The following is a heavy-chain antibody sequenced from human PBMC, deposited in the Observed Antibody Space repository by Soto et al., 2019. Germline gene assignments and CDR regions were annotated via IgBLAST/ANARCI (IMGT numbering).Heavy chain of an antibody. D-gene: IGHD1-7*01. CDR3: ARVGGTTGDFDY. V-gene: IGHV3-74*01. CDR1: GFTFSSYW. Sequence: LRLSCAASGFTFSSYWMHWVRQAPGKGLVWVSRINSDGSSTNYADSVKGRFTISRDNAKNTLYLQMNSLRAEDTAVYYCARVGGTTGDFDYWGQGTLVTVSS. CDR2: INSDGSST. J-gene: IGHJ4*02.